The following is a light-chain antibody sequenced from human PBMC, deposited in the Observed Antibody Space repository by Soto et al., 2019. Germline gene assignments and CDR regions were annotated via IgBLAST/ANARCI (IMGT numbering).Light chain of an antibody. CDR3: SSYTSSSTLV. CDR1: SSDVGAYNY. J-gene: IGLJ1*01. CDR2: DVS. V-gene: IGLV2-14*01. Sequence: QAVVTQPASVSGSPGQSITISCTGTSSDVGAYNYVSWYQQHPGKAPKLMICDVSNRPSGVSNRFSGSKSGNTASLTISGLQAEDEADYYCSSYTSSSTLVFGTGTKLTVL.